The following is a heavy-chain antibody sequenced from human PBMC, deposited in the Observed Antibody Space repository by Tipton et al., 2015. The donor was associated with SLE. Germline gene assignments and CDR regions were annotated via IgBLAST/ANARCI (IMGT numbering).Heavy chain of an antibody. CDR2: TYHSGST. J-gene: IGHJ4*02. D-gene: IGHD2-15*01. CDR3: ARRTSPRGYFDY. V-gene: IGHV4-59*08. Sequence: GLVKPSETPSLTCTVSAGSITSYYWSWIRQSPGKGPEWIGHTYHSGSTDYNPSLGSRITISVDKSKSQFSLNLNSVTASDTAVYYCARRTSPRGYFDYWGQGVLVTVSS. CDR1: AGSITSYY.